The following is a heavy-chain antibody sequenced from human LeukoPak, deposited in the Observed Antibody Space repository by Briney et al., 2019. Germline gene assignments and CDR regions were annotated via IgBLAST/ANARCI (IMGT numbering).Heavy chain of an antibody. V-gene: IGHV1-8*01. CDR1: GYTFTSYD. CDR3: AREPPRYYYDSSGYYWFDP. Sequence: ASVKISCKASGYTFTSYDINWVRQATGQGLEWMGWMNPNSGNTGYAQTFQGRVTMTRNTSISTAYMELSSLRSEDTAVYYCAREPPRYYYDSSGYYWFDPWGQGTLVTVSS. CDR2: MNPNSGNT. D-gene: IGHD3-22*01. J-gene: IGHJ5*02.